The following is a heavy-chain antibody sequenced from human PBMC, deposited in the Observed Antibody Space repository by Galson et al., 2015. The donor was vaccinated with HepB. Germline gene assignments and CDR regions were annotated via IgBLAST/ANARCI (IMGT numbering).Heavy chain of an antibody. D-gene: IGHD2-21*01. CDR2: IQHVGSPI. J-gene: IGHJ3*02. Sequence: SLRLSCAASGLTFREYGMNWVRQAPGKGLEWLAVIQHVGSPIRYVDSVKGRFTVSRDNSKNTLYLEMNNLRAEDTAVYYCARETSRFVFHAFDIWGRGTMVTVSS. CDR1: GLTFREYG. V-gene: IGHV3-33*07. CDR3: ARETSRFVFHAFDI.